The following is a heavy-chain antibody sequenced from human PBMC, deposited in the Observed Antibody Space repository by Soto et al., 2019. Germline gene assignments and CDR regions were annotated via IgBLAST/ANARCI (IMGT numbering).Heavy chain of an antibody. J-gene: IGHJ3*02. Sequence: PGGSLRLSCAASGFTFSDYYMSWIRQAPGKGLEWVSYISSSGSTIYYADSVKGRFTISRDNAKNSLYLQMNSLRAEDTAVYYCATEQRVAIFGVASDAFDMWGQGTMVTVSS. D-gene: IGHD3-3*01. CDR1: GFTFSDYY. V-gene: IGHV3-11*01. CDR3: ATEQRVAIFGVASDAFDM. CDR2: ISSSGSTI.